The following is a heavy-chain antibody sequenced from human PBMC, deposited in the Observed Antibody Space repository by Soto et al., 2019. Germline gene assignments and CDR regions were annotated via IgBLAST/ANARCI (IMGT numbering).Heavy chain of an antibody. J-gene: IGHJ4*02. CDR2: INAGNGNT. Sequence: QVQLVQSGAEVKKPGASVKVSCKASGYTFTSYAMHWVRQAPGQRLEWMGWINAGNGNTKYSQKFQGRVTITRDTSASTAYMEMSSLRSEDTAVYYWARGLNGYFFYFDYWGQGTLVSVSS. D-gene: IGHD5-18*01. CDR3: ARGLNGYFFYFDY. CDR1: GYTFTSYA. V-gene: IGHV1-3*01.